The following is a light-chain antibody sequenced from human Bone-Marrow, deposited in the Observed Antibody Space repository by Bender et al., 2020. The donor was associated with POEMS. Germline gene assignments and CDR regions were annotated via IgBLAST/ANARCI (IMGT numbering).Light chain of an antibody. CDR1: SSDIGYYNY. Sequence: QSALTQPPSASGSPGQSVTISCTGTSSDIGYYNYVSWYQHHPGKVPKLMIYEVSKRPSGVPARFSGSKSGNTASLTGAGRQAEDEAEYYCSSYSSSNNKLVGGGTKVTVL. CDR3: SSYSSSNNKL. CDR2: EVS. J-gene: IGLJ2*01. V-gene: IGLV2-8*01.